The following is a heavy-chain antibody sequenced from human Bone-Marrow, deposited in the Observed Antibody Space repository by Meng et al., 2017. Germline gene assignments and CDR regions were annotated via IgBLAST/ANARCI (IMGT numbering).Heavy chain of an antibody. J-gene: IGHJ4*02. CDR3: AEGVLLWFGGHPDY. CDR1: GFTFRSYA. CDR2: ISYDGSNK. D-gene: IGHD3-10*01. V-gene: IGHV3-30*04. Sequence: GESLKISCAASGFTFRSYAMHWVRQAPGKGLEWVAVISYDGSNKYYADSVKGRFTISRDNSKNTLYLQMNSLRAEDTAVYYCAEGVLLWFGGHPDYWGQGTLVTVSS.